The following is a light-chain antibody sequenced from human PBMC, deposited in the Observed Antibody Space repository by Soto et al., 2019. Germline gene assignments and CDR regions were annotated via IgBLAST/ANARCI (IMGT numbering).Light chain of an antibody. V-gene: IGLV2-14*01. CDR1: STDIGTYNS. Sequence: QSALTQPASVSGSPGRSITISRTGTSTDIGTYNSVSWYQHHPGKAPKLLIFEVIDRPSGVSDRFSGSKSGNTASLTISSLQFEDEADYYCCSYTTTYTLVFGGGTKLTVL. CDR2: EVI. J-gene: IGLJ3*02. CDR3: CSYTTTYTLV.